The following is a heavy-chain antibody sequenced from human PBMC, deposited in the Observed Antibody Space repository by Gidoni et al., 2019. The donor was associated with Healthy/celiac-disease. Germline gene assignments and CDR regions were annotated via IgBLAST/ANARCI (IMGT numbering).Heavy chain of an antibody. V-gene: IGHV3-23*01. Sequence: EVQLLESGGGLVQPGGSLRLSCAASGFTFSSYAMSWVRQAPGKGREGVSAISGRGGSTYYADSVKGRFTISRDNSKNTLYLQMNSLRAEDTAVYYCAKRRVVVVVAATPSDYFDYWGQGTLVTVSS. J-gene: IGHJ4*02. D-gene: IGHD2-15*01. CDR1: GFTFSSYA. CDR2: ISGRGGST. CDR3: AKRRVVVVVAATPSDYFDY.